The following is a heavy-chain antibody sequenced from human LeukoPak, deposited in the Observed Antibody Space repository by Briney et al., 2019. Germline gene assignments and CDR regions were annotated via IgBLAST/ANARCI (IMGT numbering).Heavy chain of an antibody. CDR1: GHTFTNYW. J-gene: IGHJ4*02. D-gene: IGHD2-21*01. CDR3: ARRYDNTGYSDY. Sequence: LGESLKISCKGSGHTFTNYWIAWVRQMPGKGLEWVGIFYPANSDTRYSPSFQGQVTMSADKSINTAYLQWSSLKASDTAMYYCARRYDNTGYSDYWGQGTLVTVSS. V-gene: IGHV5-51*01. CDR2: FYPANSDT.